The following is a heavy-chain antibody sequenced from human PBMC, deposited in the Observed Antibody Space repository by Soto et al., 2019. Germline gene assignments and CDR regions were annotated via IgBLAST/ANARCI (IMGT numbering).Heavy chain of an antibody. J-gene: IGHJ4*02. CDR2: IYSGGST. V-gene: IGHV3-53*01. CDR3: ARESPYCSSTSCYVDY. Sequence: TVSSNYMSWVRQAPGKGLEWVSVIYSGGSTYYADSVKGRFTISRDNSKNTLYLQMNSLRAEDTAVYYCARESPYCSSTSCYVDYWGQGTLVTVSS. CDR1: TVSSNY. D-gene: IGHD2-2*01.